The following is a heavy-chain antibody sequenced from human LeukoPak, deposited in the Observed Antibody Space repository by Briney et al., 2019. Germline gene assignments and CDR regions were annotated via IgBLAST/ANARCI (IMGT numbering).Heavy chain of an antibody. D-gene: IGHD6-13*01. CDR3: ARNPYSSLYFDY. CDR2: IYYSGST. V-gene: IGHV4-59*01. CDR1: GGSISSYY. Sequence: SETLSLTCTVSGGSISSYYWSWIRQPPGKGLEWIGYIYYSGSTNYNPSLKSRVTISVATSKNQFSLKLSSVTAADTAVYYCARNPYSSLYFDYWGQGTLVTVSS. J-gene: IGHJ4*02.